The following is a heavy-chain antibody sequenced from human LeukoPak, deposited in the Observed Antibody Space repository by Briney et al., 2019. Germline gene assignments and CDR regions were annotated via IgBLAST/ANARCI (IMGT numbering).Heavy chain of an antibody. V-gene: IGHV3-23*01. CDR3: AKSWIAAAVNNWFDP. J-gene: IGHJ5*02. Sequence: GRSLRLSCAASGFTFDDYAMHWVRQAPGKGLEWVSAISGSGGSTYYADSVKGRFTISRDNSKNTLYLQMNSLRAEDTAVYYCAKSWIAAAVNNWFDPWGQGTLVTVSS. CDR1: GFTFDDYA. D-gene: IGHD6-13*01. CDR2: ISGSGGST.